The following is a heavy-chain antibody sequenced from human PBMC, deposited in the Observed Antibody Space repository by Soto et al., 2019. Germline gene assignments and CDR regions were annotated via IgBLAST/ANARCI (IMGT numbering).Heavy chain of an antibody. D-gene: IGHD5-18*01. CDR2: IHGDGGKI. Sequence: EVHLVESGGGLVQPGGSLRLSCAASGFMFSAYWMSWVRQAPGKGLEWVANIHGDGGKIYYVDSGKGRFTISRDNAKRSLYLQMNSLRAEDTAVYYCARDFYGGYTYGPGDYWGQGALVAVSS. CDR3: ARDFYGGYTYGPGDY. CDR1: GFMFSAYW. V-gene: IGHV3-7*01. J-gene: IGHJ4*02.